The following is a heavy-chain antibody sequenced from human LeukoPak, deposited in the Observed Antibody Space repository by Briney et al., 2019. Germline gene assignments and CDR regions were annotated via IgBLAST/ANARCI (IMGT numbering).Heavy chain of an antibody. J-gene: IGHJ5*02. CDR2: ISYDGSNK. V-gene: IGHV3-30*18. CDR1: GFTFSSYG. Sequence: GGSLRLSCAASGFTFSSYGMHWVRQAPGKGLEWVAVISYDGSNKYYADSVKGRFTISRDNSKNTLYLQMNSLRAEDTAVYYCAKDGLSVGFDPWGQGTLVTVS. CDR3: AKDGLSVGFDP.